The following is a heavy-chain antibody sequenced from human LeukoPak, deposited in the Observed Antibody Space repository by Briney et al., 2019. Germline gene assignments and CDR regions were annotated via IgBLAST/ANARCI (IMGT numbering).Heavy chain of an antibody. V-gene: IGHV3-30*03. CDR2: ISYDGSNK. CDR3: ASGGIYYGAAFDF. Sequence: GGSLRLSCAASGFTFSSYGMHWVRQAPGKGLEWVAVISYDGSNKYYADSVKGRFTISRDNAKNSLYLQMNSLRAEDTALHYCASGGIYYGAAFDFWGQGTLVTVSS. D-gene: IGHD1-26*01. J-gene: IGHJ4*02. CDR1: GFTFSSYG.